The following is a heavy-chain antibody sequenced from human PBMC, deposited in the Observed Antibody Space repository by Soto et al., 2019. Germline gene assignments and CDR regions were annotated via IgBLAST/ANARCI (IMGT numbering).Heavy chain of an antibody. CDR2: ISSSSSYT. CDR1: GFTFSDYY. CDR3: ARDPKYYYDSSGYPDY. J-gene: IGHJ4*02. Sequence: QVQLVESGGGLVKPGGSLRLSCAASGFTFSDYYMSWIRQAPGKGLEWVSYISSSSSYTNYADSVKGRFTISRDNAKNSLYLQMNSLRAEDTAVYYCARDPKYYYDSSGYPDYWGQGTLVTVSS. D-gene: IGHD3-22*01. V-gene: IGHV3-11*06.